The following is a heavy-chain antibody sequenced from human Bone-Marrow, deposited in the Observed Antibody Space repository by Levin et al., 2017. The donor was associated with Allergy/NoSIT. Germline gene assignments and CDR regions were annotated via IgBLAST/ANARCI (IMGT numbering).Heavy chain of an antibody. CDR2: ISGNGVST. V-gene: IGHV3-23*01. CDR3: AKDSLVGWSMRVLDY. J-gene: IGHJ4*02. Sequence: QSGGSLRLSCAASGFTFTSYAMNWVRQAPGKGLEWVSAISGNGVSTYYADSVKGRFTISRDNSKNTLYLHMNSLRADDTAVYYCAKDSLVGWSMRVLDYWGQGTLVPVSS. CDR1: GFTFTSYA. D-gene: IGHD6-19*01.